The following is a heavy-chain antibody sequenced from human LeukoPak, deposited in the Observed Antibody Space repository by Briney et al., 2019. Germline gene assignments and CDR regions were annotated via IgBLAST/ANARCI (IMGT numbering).Heavy chain of an antibody. D-gene: IGHD5-12*01. V-gene: IGHV1-46*01. Sequence: ASVKVSCKASGYTFTSYYMHWVRQAPGQGLEWMGIINPSGGSTSYAQKFQGRVTMTRDTSTSTVYMELSSLRSEDTAVYYCARTPSGYDYPNWFDPWRQGTLVTVSS. CDR1: GYTFTSYY. J-gene: IGHJ5*02. CDR3: ARTPSGYDYPNWFDP. CDR2: INPSGGST.